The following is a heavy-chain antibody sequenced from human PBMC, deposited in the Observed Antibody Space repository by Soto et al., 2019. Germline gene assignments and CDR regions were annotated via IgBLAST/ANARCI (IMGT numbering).Heavy chain of an antibody. CDR2: INPNSGGT. V-gene: IGHV1-2*02. D-gene: IGHD2-15*01. Sequence: GASVKVSCKASGYTFTGYYMHWVRQAPGQGLEWMGWINPNSGGTNYAQKFQGRVTMTRDTSISTAYMELSRLRSDDTAVYYCARGWGYCSGGSCPADIWGQGTMVTV. CDR3: ARGWGYCSGGSCPADI. CDR1: GYTFTGYY. J-gene: IGHJ3*02.